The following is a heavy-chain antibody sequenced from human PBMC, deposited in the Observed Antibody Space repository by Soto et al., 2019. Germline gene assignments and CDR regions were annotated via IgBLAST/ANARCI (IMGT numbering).Heavy chain of an antibody. CDR1: GFSFSSYA. V-gene: IGHV3-23*01. CDR3: AKGCIEYSASVDY. D-gene: IGHD1-26*01. CDR2: ISGRGGSS. J-gene: IGHJ4*02. Sequence: EVQLLESGGGLIQPGGSLRLSCSASGFSFSSYAMMWVRQAPGKGLEWVSVISGRGGSSYFADSAKGRFTISRDNSKNMLYLEMNSLRVEDTAIYFCAKGCIEYSASVDYWGQGTLVIVSS.